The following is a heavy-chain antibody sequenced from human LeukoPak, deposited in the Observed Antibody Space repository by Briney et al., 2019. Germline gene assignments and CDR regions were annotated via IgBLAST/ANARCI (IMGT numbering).Heavy chain of an antibody. CDR1: TFSFSNYE. V-gene: IGHV3-48*03. J-gene: IGHJ4*02. CDR2: ISPTGYTI. D-gene: IGHD4-23*01. Sequence: GGSLRLSCAASTFSFSNYEMNWVRQAPGQGLEWVSYISPTGYTIYYADSVKGRFTISRDNSKNTLYLQMNSLRAEDTAVYYCARESTVVTPGIDYWGQGTLVTVSS. CDR3: ARESTVVTPGIDY.